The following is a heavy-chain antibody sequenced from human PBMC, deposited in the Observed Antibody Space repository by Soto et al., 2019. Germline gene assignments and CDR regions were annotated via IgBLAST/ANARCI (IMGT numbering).Heavy chain of an antibody. D-gene: IGHD6-19*01. CDR1: GFTFSSYS. CDR3: ARDTTRYSSGWYLYFDY. CDR2: ISSSSSTI. V-gene: IGHV3-48*02. J-gene: IGHJ4*02. Sequence: EVQLVESGGGLVQPGGPLRLSCAASGFTFSSYSMNWVRQAPGKGLEWVSYISSSSSTIYYADSVKGRFTISRDNAKNSLYLQMNSLRDEDTAVYYCARDTTRYSSGWYLYFDYWGQGTLVTVSS.